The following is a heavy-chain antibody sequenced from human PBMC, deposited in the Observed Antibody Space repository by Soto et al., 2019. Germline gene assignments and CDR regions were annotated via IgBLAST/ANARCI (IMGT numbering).Heavy chain of an antibody. CDR2: IIPILGIA. J-gene: IGHJ4*02. CDR1: GGTFSSYT. V-gene: IGHV1-69*02. D-gene: IGHD4-17*01. Sequence: QVQLVQSGAEVKKPGSSVKVSCKASGGTFSSYTISWVRQAPGQGLEWMGRIIPILGIANYAQKFQGRVTXTXDXXTSTAYMELSSLRSEDTAVYYCVSMELGYGDYKDYWGQGTLVTVSS. CDR3: VSMELGYGDYKDY.